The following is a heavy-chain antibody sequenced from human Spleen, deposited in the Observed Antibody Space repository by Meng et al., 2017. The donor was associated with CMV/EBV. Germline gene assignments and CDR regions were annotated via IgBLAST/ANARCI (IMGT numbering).Heavy chain of an antibody. Sequence: GYTLSGYYMHWVRQAPGQGLEWVGWINPYSGGTNYAQKFQGRVTMTRDTSITTAYMELTRLRSDDTAVYYCARGWYCSSTSCSTFDYWGQGTLVTVSS. V-gene: IGHV1-2*02. CDR3: ARGWYCSSTSCSTFDY. CDR1: GYTLSGYY. J-gene: IGHJ4*02. CDR2: INPYSGGT. D-gene: IGHD2-2*02.